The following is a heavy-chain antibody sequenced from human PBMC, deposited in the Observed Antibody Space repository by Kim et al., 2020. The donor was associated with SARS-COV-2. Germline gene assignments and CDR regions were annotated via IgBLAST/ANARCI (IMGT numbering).Heavy chain of an antibody. J-gene: IGHJ4*02. CDR1: GGSFSGYY. Sequence: SETLSLTCAVYGGSFSGYYRSWIRQPPGKGLEWIGEINHSGSTNYNPSLKSRVTISVDTSKNQFSLKLSSVTAADTAVYYCARSRTSVPENYFDCWGQGTLVTVS. CDR2: INHSGST. V-gene: IGHV4-34*01. D-gene: IGHD1-1*01. CDR3: ARSRTSVPENYFDC.